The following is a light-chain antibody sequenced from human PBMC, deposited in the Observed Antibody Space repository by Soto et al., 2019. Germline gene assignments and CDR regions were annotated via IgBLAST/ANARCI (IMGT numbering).Light chain of an antibody. Sequence: SYELTQPTSVSVAPGKTARITCGGNNIGSKSVHWYQQKPGQAPVLVIYYDSDRPSGIPERISGSNSGNTATLTISRVEAGDEADYYCQVWDSSSDVYVFGTGTKVTVL. CDR1: NIGSKS. CDR3: QVWDSSSDVYV. J-gene: IGLJ1*01. CDR2: YDS. V-gene: IGLV3-21*04.